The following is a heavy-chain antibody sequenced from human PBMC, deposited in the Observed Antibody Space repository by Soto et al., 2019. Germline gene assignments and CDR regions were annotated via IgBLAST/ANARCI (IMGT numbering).Heavy chain of an antibody. Sequence: SETLSLTCTVSGGSISSYYWSWIRQPPGKGLEWIGYIYYSGSTNYNPSLKSRVTISVDTSKNQFSLKLSSVTAADTAVYYCARGEIADDSSGYYRPADYFDYWGQGTLVTVSS. D-gene: IGHD3-22*01. CDR1: GGSISSYY. CDR2: IYYSGST. CDR3: ARGEIADDSSGYYRPADYFDY. V-gene: IGHV4-59*01. J-gene: IGHJ4*02.